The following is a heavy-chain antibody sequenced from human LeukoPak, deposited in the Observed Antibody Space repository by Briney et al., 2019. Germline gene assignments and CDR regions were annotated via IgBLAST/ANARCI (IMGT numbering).Heavy chain of an antibody. V-gene: IGHV3-30*04. CDR3: AREPLDSSGWYEFDY. CDR2: ISYDGSNK. CDR1: GFTFSSYA. D-gene: IGHD6-19*01. J-gene: IGHJ4*02. Sequence: GGPLRLSCAASGFTFSSYAMHWVRQAPGKGLEWVAVISYDGSNKYYADSVKGRFTISRDNSKNTLYLQMNSLRAEDTAVYYCAREPLDSSGWYEFDYWGQGTLVTVSS.